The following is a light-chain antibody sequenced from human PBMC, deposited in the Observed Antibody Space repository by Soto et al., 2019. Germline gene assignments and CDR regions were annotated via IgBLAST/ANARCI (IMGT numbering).Light chain of an antibody. CDR2: DVS. CDR1: SADVGTYNF. J-gene: IGLJ1*01. CDR3: GSYRGSTTVYV. Sequence: QSALTQPASVSGSPGQSITISCTGTSADVGTYNFVAWYQQRPGKAPKLIIYDVSSRPSGVSNRFSGSKSGNTASLTISSLQADDEADYYCGSYRGSTTVYVFGSGTKVTVL. V-gene: IGLV2-14*03.